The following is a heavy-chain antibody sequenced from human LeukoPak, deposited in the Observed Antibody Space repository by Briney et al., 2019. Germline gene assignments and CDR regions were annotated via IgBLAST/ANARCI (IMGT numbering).Heavy chain of an antibody. CDR3: ARDPYDFWSGYSENWFDP. D-gene: IGHD3-3*01. CDR2: IHPDGETT. V-gene: IGHV1-46*01. J-gene: IGHJ5*02. Sequence: ASVKVSCKTSGYAITGHFMHWVPQAPGQGLEWVGTIHPDGETTTYGQKFQGRVTMTYDTSTSTVYMDLSSLRSEDTAVYYCARDPYDFWSGYSENWFDPWGQGTLVTVSS. CDR1: GYAITGHF.